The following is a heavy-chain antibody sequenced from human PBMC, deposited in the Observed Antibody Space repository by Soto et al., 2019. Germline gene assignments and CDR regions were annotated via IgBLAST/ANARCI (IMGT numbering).Heavy chain of an antibody. J-gene: IGHJ5*02. CDR2: MSPNSGNT. Sequence: GASVKVSCKASGYTFTSYDINWVRQATGQGLEWMGWMSPNSGNTGYAQKFQGRVTMTRNTSISTAYMELSSLRSEDTAVYYCARGSPITIFGVVIHNWFDPWGQGTLVTVSS. CDR1: GYTFTSYD. CDR3: ARGSPITIFGVVIHNWFDP. V-gene: IGHV1-8*01. D-gene: IGHD3-3*01.